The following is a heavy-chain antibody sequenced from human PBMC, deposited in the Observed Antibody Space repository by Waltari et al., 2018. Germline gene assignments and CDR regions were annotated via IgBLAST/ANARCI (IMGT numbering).Heavy chain of an antibody. D-gene: IGHD1-20*01. J-gene: IGHJ3*02. CDR3: AKDLTGWGAFDI. CDR1: GITFSNYY. V-gene: IGHV3-23*01. Sequence: EVQLLESGGGLVQHGGSLRLYCTASGITFSNYYRNWVRQAPGRGLWWVSRFVCSAALTDYADSVKGRFIISRENSKNTLFLQMNSLRAEDTAIYYCAKDLTGWGAFDIWGQGTMVTVSS. CDR2: FVCSAALT.